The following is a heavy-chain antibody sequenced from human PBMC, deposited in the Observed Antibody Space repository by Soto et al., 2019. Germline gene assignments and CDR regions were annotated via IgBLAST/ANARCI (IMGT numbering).Heavy chain of an antibody. J-gene: IGHJ4*02. CDR2: INPDTGGT. V-gene: IGHV1-2*02. Sequence: ASLKVSCKSSGYTFTSYGIIWVRQAHGQGLEWMGSINPDTGGTNYAQKFQGRVTLTRDTSISTAYMELSRLRSDDTAVYYCAREGLSGTLVVYFDYWGQGTLVTVSS. CDR1: GYTFTSYG. CDR3: AREGLSGTLVVYFDY. D-gene: IGHD1-26*01.